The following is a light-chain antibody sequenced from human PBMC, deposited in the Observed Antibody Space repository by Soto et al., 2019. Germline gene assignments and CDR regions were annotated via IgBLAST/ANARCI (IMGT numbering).Light chain of an antibody. CDR2: SNN. CDR3: AAWDDSLNAVV. V-gene: IGLV1-44*01. J-gene: IGLJ2*01. CDR1: SSNIGSNT. Sequence: QSVLTQPPSASGTPGQRVTISCSGGSSNIGSNTVNWYQQLPGTAPNLLIYSNNHRPSGVPDRFYGSKSGTSASLAISGLKSEDEDDYYCAAWDDSLNAVVFGGGTKLTVL.